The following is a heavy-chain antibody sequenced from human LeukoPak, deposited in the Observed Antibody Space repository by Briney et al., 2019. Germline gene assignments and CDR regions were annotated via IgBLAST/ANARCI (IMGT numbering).Heavy chain of an antibody. CDR1: GFTFTSYG. CDR2: IRYDGSNR. D-gene: IGHD3-22*01. Sequence: GGSLRLSCAASGFTFTSYGMDWVRQAPGKGLEWVAFIRYDGSNRNYADSVKGRFTISRDNSRNTLYLQMNSLRAEDTAVYYCAKGGYSYDSSGHNYFDYWGQGTLVTVSS. J-gene: IGHJ4*02. V-gene: IGHV3-30*02. CDR3: AKGGYSYDSSGHNYFDY.